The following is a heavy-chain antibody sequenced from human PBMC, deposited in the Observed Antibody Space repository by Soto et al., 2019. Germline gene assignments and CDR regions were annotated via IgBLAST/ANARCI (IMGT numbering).Heavy chain of an antibody. D-gene: IGHD3-22*01. Sequence: ASVKVSCKASGYTFTSYYMHWVRQAPGQGLEWMGMINPSGGSTSYAQKFQGRVTMTRDTSTSTVYMELSSLRSEDTAVYYCARVRDMDSIGYYDFDYWGQGTLVTVS. V-gene: IGHV1-46*01. CDR3: ARVRDMDSIGYYDFDY. CDR2: INPSGGST. CDR1: GYTFTSYY. J-gene: IGHJ4*02.